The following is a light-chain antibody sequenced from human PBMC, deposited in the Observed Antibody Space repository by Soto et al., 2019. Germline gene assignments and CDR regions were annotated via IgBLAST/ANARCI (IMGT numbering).Light chain of an antibody. J-gene: IGLJ3*02. CDR1: SSDVGSYNL. V-gene: IGLV2-23*02. Sequence: QSVLTQPASVSGSPGQSITISCTGTSSDVGSYNLVSWYQQHPGKAPKLMIYEVSKRPSGVSNRFSGSKSGNTASLTISGLQAEDEADYYCCSYAGSRVFGGWTQLTVL. CDR3: CSYAGSRV. CDR2: EVS.